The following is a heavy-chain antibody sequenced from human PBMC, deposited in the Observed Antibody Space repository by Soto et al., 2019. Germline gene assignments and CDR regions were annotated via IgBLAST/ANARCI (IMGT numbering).Heavy chain of an antibody. CDR3: ARGKGGGDPINWFDP. CDR1: GGSISSYY. V-gene: IGHV4-59*01. Sequence: QVQLQESGPGLVKPSETLSLTCTVSGGSISSYYWSWIRQPPGKGLEWIGYIYYSGSTNYNPSLKSRVTISVDTSKNQFSLKLSSVTAADTAVYYCARGKGGGDPINWFDPWGQGTLVTVSS. J-gene: IGHJ5*02. CDR2: IYYSGST. D-gene: IGHD2-21*02.